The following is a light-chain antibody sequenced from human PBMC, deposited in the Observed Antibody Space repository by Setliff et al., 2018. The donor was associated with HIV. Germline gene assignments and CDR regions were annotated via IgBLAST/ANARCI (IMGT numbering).Light chain of an antibody. V-gene: IGLV3-21*04. J-gene: IGLJ1*01. CDR1: NIGIKS. CDR2: YDH. Sequence: SYELTQSPSVSVAPGKTARITCGGDNIGIKSVHWYQQKPGQAPVVVMYYDHDRPSWIPERFSGSNSGNTATLTISRVEVGDEVDYYCQVWDSSSDHYVFGSGTKVTVL. CDR3: QVWDSSSDHYV.